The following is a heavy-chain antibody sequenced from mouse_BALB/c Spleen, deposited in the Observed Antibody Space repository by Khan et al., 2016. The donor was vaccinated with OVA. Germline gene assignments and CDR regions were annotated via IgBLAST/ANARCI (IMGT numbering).Heavy chain of an antibody. D-gene: IGHD2-14*01. Sequence: VQLQESGPGLVAPSQSLSITCTVSGFSLSRYNIHWVRQPPGKGLEWLGMIWGGGGTDYNSTLKSRLSIRKDNSKSQAFLQMNSLQTDDTAMYYCARAYYRYDGYNAMDYWGQGTTVTVSS. V-gene: IGHV2-6-4*01. CDR1: GFSLSRYN. CDR2: IWGGGGT. J-gene: IGHJ4*01. CDR3: ARAYYRYDGYNAMDY.